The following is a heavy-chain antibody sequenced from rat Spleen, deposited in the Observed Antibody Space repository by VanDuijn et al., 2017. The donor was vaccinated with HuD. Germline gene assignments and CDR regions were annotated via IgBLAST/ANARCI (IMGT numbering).Heavy chain of an antibody. Sequence: QVQLKESGPGLVQPSQTLSLTCTVSGFSLTSNSVHWVRQSPGKGLEWMGGIWGDGRTDYNSVLKSRLSISRDTSKSQVFLKMNSLQTEDTATYYCARDSTYPWGYFDFWGPGTMVTMSS. J-gene: IGHJ1*01. V-gene: IGHV2-1*01. CDR1: GFSLTSNS. CDR3: ARDSTYPWGYFDF. D-gene: IGHD1-9*01. CDR2: IWGDGRT.